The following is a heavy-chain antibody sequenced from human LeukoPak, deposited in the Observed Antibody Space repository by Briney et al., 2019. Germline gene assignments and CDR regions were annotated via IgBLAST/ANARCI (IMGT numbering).Heavy chain of an antibody. CDR3: ARDRYCSGRSCYGPPDY. Sequence: SETLSLTCTVSGDSISSRSYYWGWIRQPPGKGLEWIGSIYYSEGTYYNPSLKSRATISIDTSKNQFSLKVISVTAADTAVYYCARDRYCSGRSCYGPPDYWGQGALVIVSS. D-gene: IGHD2-15*01. V-gene: IGHV4-39*07. J-gene: IGHJ4*02. CDR1: GDSISSRSYY. CDR2: IYYSEGT.